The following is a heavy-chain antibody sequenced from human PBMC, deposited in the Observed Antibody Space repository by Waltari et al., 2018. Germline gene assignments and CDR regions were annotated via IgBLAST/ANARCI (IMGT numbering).Heavy chain of an antibody. Sequence: QVQLVESGGGVVQPGRSLRLSCAASGFTFSSSAMHWVRQAPGKGLEWVAVISYDGSNKYYADSVKGRFTISRDNSKNTLYLQMNSLRAEDTAVYYCARDQVAAAGTWGWFDPWGQGTLVTVSS. D-gene: IGHD6-13*01. CDR1: GFTFSSSA. J-gene: IGHJ5*02. CDR2: ISYDGSNK. CDR3: ARDQVAAAGTWGWFDP. V-gene: IGHV3-30-3*01.